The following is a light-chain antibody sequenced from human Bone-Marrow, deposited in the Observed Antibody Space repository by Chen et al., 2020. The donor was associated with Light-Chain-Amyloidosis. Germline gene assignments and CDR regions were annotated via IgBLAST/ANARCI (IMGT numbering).Light chain of an antibody. Sequence: DIQVTQSPSLLSASVRDRLTMTCRASLAINTYLAWYQQKPGRAPKLLIYGASTLQSGVPSRFSGSGSGTEFNLTISSLQPEDFATYYCLQLHSYPFTFGPGTTVEIK. CDR1: LAINTY. CDR2: GAS. CDR3: LQLHSYPFT. J-gene: IGKJ3*01. V-gene: IGKV1-9*01.